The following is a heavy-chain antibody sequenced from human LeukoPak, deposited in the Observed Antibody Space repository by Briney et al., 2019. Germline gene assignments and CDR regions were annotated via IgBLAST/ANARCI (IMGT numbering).Heavy chain of an antibody. V-gene: IGHV3-30*18. J-gene: IGHJ4*02. CDR2: ISYDGSNK. Sequence: PGRSLRLSCAASGFTFSSYGMHWVRQAPGKGLEWVAVISYDGSNKYYADSVKGRFTISRDNSKNTLYLQMNSLGAEDTAVYYCAKPNTYYYDSSGYYYFDYWGQGTLVTVSS. CDR3: AKPNTYYYDSSGYYYFDY. CDR1: GFTFSSYG. D-gene: IGHD3-22*01.